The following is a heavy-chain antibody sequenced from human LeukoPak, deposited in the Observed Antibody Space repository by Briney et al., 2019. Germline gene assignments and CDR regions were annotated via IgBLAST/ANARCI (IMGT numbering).Heavy chain of an antibody. J-gene: IGHJ4*02. D-gene: IGHD3-22*01. CDR1: GGSISSYY. V-gene: IGHV4-59*01. Sequence: PSETLSLTCTVSGGSISSYYWSWIRQPPGKELEWIGYIYYSGSTNYNPSLKSRVTISVDTSKNQFSLKLSSVTAADTAVYYCARAYYYDSSGELLLDYWGQGTLVTVSS. CDR2: IYYSGST. CDR3: ARAYYYDSSGELLLDY.